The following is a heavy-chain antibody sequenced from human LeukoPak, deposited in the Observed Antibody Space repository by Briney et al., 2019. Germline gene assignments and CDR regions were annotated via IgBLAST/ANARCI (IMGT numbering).Heavy chain of an antibody. Sequence: SETLSLTCTVSGGFISSYYWSWIRQPPGKGLEWIGYIYYSGSTNYNPSLKSRVTISVDTSKNQFSLKLSSVTAADTAVYYCARDKSQWLVPGNWFDPWGQGTLVTVSS. V-gene: IGHV4-59*01. CDR1: GGFISSYY. D-gene: IGHD6-19*01. CDR2: IYYSGST. CDR3: ARDKSQWLVPGNWFDP. J-gene: IGHJ5*02.